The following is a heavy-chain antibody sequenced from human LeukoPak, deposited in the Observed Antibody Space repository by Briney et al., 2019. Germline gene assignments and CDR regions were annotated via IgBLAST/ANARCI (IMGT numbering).Heavy chain of an antibody. J-gene: IGHJ4*02. Sequence: ASVKVSCKASGYTLTDYYMRWVRQAPGQGLEWMGWINPNGCGTNYAQKFQGRVTMTRDTTISTAYMELSRLRSDDTAVYYCATATMVRDVHFDYWGQGTLVTVSS. CDR2: INPNGCGT. CDR1: GYTLTDYY. CDR3: ATATMVRDVHFDY. V-gene: IGHV1-2*02. D-gene: IGHD3-10*01.